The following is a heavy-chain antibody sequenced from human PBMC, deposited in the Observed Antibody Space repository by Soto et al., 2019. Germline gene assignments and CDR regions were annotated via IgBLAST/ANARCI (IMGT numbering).Heavy chain of an antibody. CDR1: GGTFSNYA. D-gene: IGHD1-26*01. CDR3: ARAGTGSYLNAFDV. Sequence: QVQLVQSGAEVEKPGSSVKVSCKASGGTFSNYALSWVRQAPGQGLEWMGGIIPVFGPAHYAQKFQGRVTNTADKPTSTAYVELSSLRSEDTAVYYCARAGTGSYLNAFDVCGQGTMVTVSS. V-gene: IGHV1-69*06. J-gene: IGHJ3*01. CDR2: IIPVFGPA.